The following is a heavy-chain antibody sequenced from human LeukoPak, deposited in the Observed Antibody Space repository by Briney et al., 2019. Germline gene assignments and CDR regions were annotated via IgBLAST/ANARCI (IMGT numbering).Heavy chain of an antibody. V-gene: IGHV3-7*01. D-gene: IGHD6-19*01. CDR1: GFTFSSYW. CDR2: IKQDGSEK. CDR3: ARFVSSGWYNYYYYYMDV. J-gene: IGHJ6*03. Sequence: GGSLRLSCAASGFTFSSYWMSWVRQAPGKGLEWVANIKQDGSEKYSVDSVRGRFTISRANAKNSLYLQMNSLRAEDTAVYYCARFVSSGWYNYYYYYMDVWGKGTTVTVSS.